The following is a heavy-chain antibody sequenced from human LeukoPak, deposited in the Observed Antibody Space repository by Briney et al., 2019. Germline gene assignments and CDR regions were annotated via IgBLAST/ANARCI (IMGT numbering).Heavy chain of an antibody. Sequence: PGGSLRLSCAASGFAFSSYGVHWVRQAPGKGLQWVAIMYAGGTTDYSDSVRGRFHISRDSSNNTLSLQINSLRAEDTAVYYCARGSGSGWPLDRWGQGALVTVSS. V-gene: IGHV3-33*04. J-gene: IGHJ5*02. CDR3: ARGSGSGWPLDR. CDR1: GFAFSSYG. CDR2: MYAGGTT. D-gene: IGHD6-19*01.